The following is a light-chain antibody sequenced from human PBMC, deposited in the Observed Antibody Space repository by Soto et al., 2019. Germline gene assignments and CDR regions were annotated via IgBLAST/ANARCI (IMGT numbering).Light chain of an antibody. J-gene: IGKJ1*01. CDR2: AAS. CDR3: QQSYKTLRT. CDR1: QSISNY. V-gene: IGKV1-39*01. Sequence: DIQMTQSPSSLSASVGDRVTITCRASQSISNYLNWYQQRPGKAPKLLIYAASSLQSGVPSRFSGSGSGTDFTLTISSLRPEDFATYYCQQSYKTLRTFGQGSKVEIK.